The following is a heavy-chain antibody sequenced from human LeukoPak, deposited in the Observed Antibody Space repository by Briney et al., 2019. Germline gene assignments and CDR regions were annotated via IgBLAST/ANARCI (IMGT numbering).Heavy chain of an antibody. V-gene: IGHV4-59*01. CDR3: ARTNAFDI. CDR1: GGSLSSDY. Sequence: SETLSLTCIVSGGSLSSDYWSWIRQPPGMGLEWIGYIHYSGSTSYNPSLKSRVTISVDTSKNQFSLKLTSVTAADTALYYCARTNAFDIWSQGTVVTVSS. CDR2: IHYSGST. J-gene: IGHJ3*02.